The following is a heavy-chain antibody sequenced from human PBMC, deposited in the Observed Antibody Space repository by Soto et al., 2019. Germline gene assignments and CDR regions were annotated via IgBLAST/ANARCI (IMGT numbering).Heavy chain of an antibody. D-gene: IGHD6-6*01. J-gene: IGHJ4*02. CDR1: GYMFTTYG. CDR3: ARTGGGMAARPLEY. CDR2: ISAYNGNK. Sequence: ASVKVSCKASGYMFTTYGISWVRQAPGQGLEWMAWISAYNGNKKYAQKFQDRVTMTIHTSSTTVSMELRNLTSDDTAIYYCARTGGGMAARPLEYWGQGTLVTVSS. V-gene: IGHV1-18*04.